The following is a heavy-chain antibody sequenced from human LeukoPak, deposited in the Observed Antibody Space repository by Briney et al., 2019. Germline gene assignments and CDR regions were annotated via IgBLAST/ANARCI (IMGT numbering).Heavy chain of an antibody. CDR1: GGTFINYA. CDR2: IIHIYGTA. J-gene: IGHJ4*02. V-gene: IGHV1-69*01. Sequence: SVTDTFKSTGGTFINYAISWVRQAPARGREWMGGIIHIYGTANYAQKFQGRVTITADDSTSTAYMELSSLRSDDTAVYYCARAKGLFDYWGQGTLVTVSS. CDR3: ARAKGLFDY.